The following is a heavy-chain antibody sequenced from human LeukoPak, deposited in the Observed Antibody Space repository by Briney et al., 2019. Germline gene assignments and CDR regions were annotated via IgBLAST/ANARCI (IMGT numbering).Heavy chain of an antibody. V-gene: IGHV3-30*04. CDR3: ARGTDYTSSYYYHYPMDV. CDR2: ISYGESNI. CDR1: GFSFSTFD. J-gene: IGHJ6*03. Sequence: GRSLRLSCAASGFSFSTFDMHWVRQAPGKGLEWVSYISYGESNIYYADSVKGRFTISRDNSNNTLYLQMNSLRGDDTAVYYCARGTDYTSSYYYHYPMDVWGKGTTATVSS. D-gene: IGHD6-6*01.